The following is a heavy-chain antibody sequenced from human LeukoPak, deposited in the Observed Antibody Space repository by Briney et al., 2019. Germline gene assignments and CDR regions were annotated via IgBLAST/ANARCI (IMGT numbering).Heavy chain of an antibody. Sequence: ASVKVSCKASGYIFTSFYMHWVRQAPGQGLEWMGIINPSGGNTGYAQKFQGRVTMTRDTSTSTVYMELSSLRSEDTAVYYCATGGPVPGYSSGWYLNYWGQGTLVTVSS. J-gene: IGHJ4*02. D-gene: IGHD6-19*01. CDR2: INPSGGNT. CDR3: ATGGPVPGYSSGWYLNY. V-gene: IGHV1-46*01. CDR1: GYIFTSFY.